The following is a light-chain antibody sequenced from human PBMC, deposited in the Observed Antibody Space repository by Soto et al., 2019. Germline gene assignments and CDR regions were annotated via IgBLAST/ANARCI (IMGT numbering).Light chain of an antibody. Sequence: EIVLTQSPGTLSLSPGERATLSCRATQSVTNNYLAWYQHKPGQAPRLLIYVASSRAAGIPDRFSGSGSGTDFSLTISRLELEDFAVYYCQIYGTSPLITFGQGTRLEIK. CDR3: QIYGTSPLIT. CDR1: QSVTNNY. CDR2: VAS. V-gene: IGKV3-20*01. J-gene: IGKJ5*01.